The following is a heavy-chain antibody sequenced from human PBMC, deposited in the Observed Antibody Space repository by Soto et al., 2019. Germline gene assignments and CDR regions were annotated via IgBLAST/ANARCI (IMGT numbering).Heavy chain of an antibody. CDR3: ARSYLPPGIAAAGSWFDP. Sequence: GGSLRLSCAASGFTFSSYSMNWVRQAPGKGLEWVSYISSSSSTIYYADSVKGRFTISRDNAKNSLYLQMNSLRAEDTAVYYCARSYLPPGIAAAGSWFDPWGQGTLVTVSS. J-gene: IGHJ5*02. V-gene: IGHV3-48*01. CDR1: GFTFSSYS. CDR2: ISSSSSTI. D-gene: IGHD6-13*01.